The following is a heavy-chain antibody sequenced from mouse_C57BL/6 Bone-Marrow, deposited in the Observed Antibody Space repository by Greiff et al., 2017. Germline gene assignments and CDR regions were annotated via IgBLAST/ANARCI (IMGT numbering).Heavy chain of an antibody. Sequence: VQLKQSGAELVRPGASVKLSCTASGFNIKDDYMHWVKQRPEQGLEWIGWIDPENGDTEYASKFQGKATITADTSSNTAYLQLSSLTSEDTAVYYCTYTIGFAYWGQGTLVTVSA. CDR2: IDPENGDT. J-gene: IGHJ3*01. CDR1: GFNIKDDY. CDR3: TYTIGFAY. D-gene: IGHD5-1-1*01. V-gene: IGHV14-4*01.